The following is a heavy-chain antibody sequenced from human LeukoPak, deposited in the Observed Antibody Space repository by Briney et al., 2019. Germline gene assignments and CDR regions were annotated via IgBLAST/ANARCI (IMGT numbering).Heavy chain of an antibody. CDR3: ARVGEYYDILSGYQNSYFDL. J-gene: IGHJ2*01. V-gene: IGHV3-7*01. Sequence: GGSLRLSCAASGFLFSNFWMGWVRQAPGKGLEWVANTKQDESEKYYVDSVKGRFTISRDNAKKSLYLQMNSLRAEDTAVYYCARVGEYYDILSGYQNSYFDLWGRGTLVTVSS. D-gene: IGHD3-9*01. CDR2: TKQDESEK. CDR1: GFLFSNFW.